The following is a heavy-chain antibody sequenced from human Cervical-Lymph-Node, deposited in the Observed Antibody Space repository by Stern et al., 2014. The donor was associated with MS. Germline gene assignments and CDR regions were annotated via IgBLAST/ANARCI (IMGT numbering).Heavy chain of an antibody. Sequence: VQLVESGGGLVKPGGSLRLSCAASGFLFSDYTMTWVRQAPGKGLEWVSSISRDASNIYYADTVRGRFTISRDNAKKSLYLQMNSLRAEDTAVYYCARRAAAKGLDYWGQGTLVAVSS. CDR3: ARRAAAKGLDY. V-gene: IGHV3-21*01. CDR1: GFLFSDYT. J-gene: IGHJ4*02. D-gene: IGHD2-2*01. CDR2: ISRDASNI.